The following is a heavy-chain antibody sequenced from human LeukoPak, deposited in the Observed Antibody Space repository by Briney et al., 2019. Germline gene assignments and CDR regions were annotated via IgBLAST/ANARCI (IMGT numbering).Heavy chain of an antibody. Sequence: ASVKVSCKASGGTFSSYAISWVRQAPGQGLEWMGGIIPIFGTANYAQKFQGRVTITADKSTSTAYMELSSLRAEDTAVYYCARGPYCSSTSCYGGQRFDYWGQGTLVTVSS. CDR3: ARGPYCSSTSCYGGQRFDY. D-gene: IGHD2-2*01. CDR2: IIPIFGTA. V-gene: IGHV1-69*06. CDR1: GGTFSSYA. J-gene: IGHJ4*02.